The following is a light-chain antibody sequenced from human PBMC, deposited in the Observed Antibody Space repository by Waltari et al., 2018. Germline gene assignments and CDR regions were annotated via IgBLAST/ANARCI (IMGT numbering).Light chain of an antibody. Sequence: QSALTQPASVSGSPGQSITISCTATSSDVVGYNYVSWYQQHPGKAPKLMIYDVSNRHSGVSNLFSGSKSGKTASLTISGLQAEDEADYYCSSYTSSSTRVFGGGTKLTVL. CDR1: SSDVVGYNY. J-gene: IGLJ3*02. CDR3: SSYTSSSTRV. V-gene: IGLV2-14*03. CDR2: DVS.